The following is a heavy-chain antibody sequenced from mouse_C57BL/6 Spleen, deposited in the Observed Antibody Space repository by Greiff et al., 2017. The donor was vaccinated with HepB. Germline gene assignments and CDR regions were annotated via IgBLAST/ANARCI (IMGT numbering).Heavy chain of an antibody. J-gene: IGHJ3*01. CDR3: ARVSPYGYGVVAY. V-gene: IGHV5-16*01. CDR2: INYDGSST. Sequence: EVHLVESEGGLVQPGSSMKLSCTASGFTFSDYYMAWVRQVPEKGLEWVANINYDGSSTYYLDSLKSRFIISRDKAKNILYLQMSSLKSEDTATLYCARVSPYGYGVVAYWGQGTLVTVSA. CDR1: GFTFSDYY. D-gene: IGHD2-2*01.